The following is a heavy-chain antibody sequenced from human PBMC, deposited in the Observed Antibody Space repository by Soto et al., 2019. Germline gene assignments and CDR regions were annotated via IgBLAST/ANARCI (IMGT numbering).Heavy chain of an antibody. CDR3: ARDSDSSGYQGGCFDY. D-gene: IGHD3-22*01. CDR1: GHSISSGFYY. Sequence: PSETLSLTCAVSGHSISSGFYYWGWVRQPPGKGLEWIGSIYHTESTYYNPSLKSRVTMSVDTSKNQLSLKLSSMTAADTAVYYCARDSDSSGYQGGCFDYWGQGTLVTVSS. V-gene: IGHV4-38-2*02. J-gene: IGHJ4*02. CDR2: IYHTEST.